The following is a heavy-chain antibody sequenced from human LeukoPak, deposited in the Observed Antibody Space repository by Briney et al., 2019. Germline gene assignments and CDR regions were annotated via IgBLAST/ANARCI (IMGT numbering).Heavy chain of an antibody. CDR2: ISASGTA. J-gene: IGHJ4*02. V-gene: IGHV3-23*01. CDR1: GFTFSTYA. CDR3: AKARVTTGYYMQVDY. D-gene: IGHD3-9*01. Sequence: GGSLRLSCAASGFTFSTYAMTWVRQAPGKGLEWVSVISASGTAHYADSMKGRFTISRDNSKNTVYLQLSSLRPEDTAVYYCAKARVTTGYYMQVDYWSQGTLVTVSS.